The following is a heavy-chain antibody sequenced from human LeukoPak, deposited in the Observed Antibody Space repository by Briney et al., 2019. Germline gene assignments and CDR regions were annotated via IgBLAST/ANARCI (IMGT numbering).Heavy chain of an antibody. CDR1: GFTFSTYW. D-gene: IGHD3-22*01. V-gene: IGHV4-59*01. J-gene: IGHJ3*02. CDR2: IYYSGST. Sequence: GSLRLSCTASGFTFSTYWMSWVRQAPGKGLEWIGYIYYSGSTNYNPSLKSRVTISVDTSRNQFSLKLSSVTAADTAVYYCATSPSYYYDSSGPRDAFDIWGQGTMVTVSS. CDR3: ATSPSYYYDSSGPRDAFDI.